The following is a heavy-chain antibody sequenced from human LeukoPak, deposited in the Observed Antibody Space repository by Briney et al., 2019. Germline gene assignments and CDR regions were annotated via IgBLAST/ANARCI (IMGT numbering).Heavy chain of an antibody. D-gene: IGHD2-15*01. CDR3: AREAWPGGYYDY. CDR1: GDSHSSYY. V-gene: IGHV4-59*01. J-gene: IGHJ4*02. Sequence: SETLSLTRTVSGDSHSSYYWSWLRQPPGKGLEWIGYIYYSGSTNYNPSLKSRVTISVDTSKNQFSLKLSSVTAADTAVYYCAREAWPGGYYDYWGQGTLVTVSS. CDR2: IYYSGST.